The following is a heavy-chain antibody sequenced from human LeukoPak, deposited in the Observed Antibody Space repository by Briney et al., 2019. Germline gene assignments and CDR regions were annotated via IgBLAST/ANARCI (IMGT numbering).Heavy chain of an antibody. CDR1: GFTFSSYW. CDR3: ARARWAVVATPSSPYRYFDL. D-gene: IGHD2-15*01. V-gene: IGHV3-74*01. J-gene: IGHJ2*01. CDR2: INTDGSRT. Sequence: PGGSLRLSCAASGFTFSSYWMHWVRQAPGKGLVWVSRINTDGSRTSYADSVKGRFTVSRDNAKNTLYLQMNSLRAEDTAVYYCARARWAVVATPSSPYRYFDLWGRGTLVTVSS.